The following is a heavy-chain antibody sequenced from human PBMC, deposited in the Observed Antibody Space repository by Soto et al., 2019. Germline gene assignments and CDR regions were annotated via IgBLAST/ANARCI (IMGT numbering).Heavy chain of an antibody. CDR3: ARAAALYYYGSGSYYPPFDH. Sequence: SETLSLTCTVSGGSISSYYWSWIRQPPGKGLEWIGYIYYSGSTNYNPSLKSRVTISVDTSKNQFSLKLSSVTAADTAVYYCARAAALYYYGSGSYYPPFDHWGQGTLVTVSS. V-gene: IGHV4-59*01. J-gene: IGHJ4*02. CDR1: GGSISSYY. D-gene: IGHD3-10*01. CDR2: IYYSGST.